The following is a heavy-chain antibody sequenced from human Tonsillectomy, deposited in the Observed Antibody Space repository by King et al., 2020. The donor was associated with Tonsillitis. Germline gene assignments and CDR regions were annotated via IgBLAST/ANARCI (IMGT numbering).Heavy chain of an antibody. J-gene: IGHJ5*02. CDR1: GDSISSHY. CDR2: ISNTGSP. CDR3: ARTGYYDTSGYYSA. Sequence: QLQESGPGLVKPSETLSLTCTVSGDSISSHYWSWIRQPPGKGLEWIGFISNTGSPYYNPSLQSRFSMSVDTSKNQFILKMTSVTAADTAVYDCARTGYYDTSGYYSAWGQGALVTASS. V-gene: IGHV4-59*11. D-gene: IGHD3-22*01.